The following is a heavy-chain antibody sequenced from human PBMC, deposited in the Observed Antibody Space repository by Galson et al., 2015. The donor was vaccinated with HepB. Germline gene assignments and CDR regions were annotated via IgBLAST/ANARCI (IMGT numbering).Heavy chain of an antibody. D-gene: IGHD3/OR15-3a*01. CDR1: GFTFSDYY. V-gene: IGHV3-11*05. Sequence: SLRLSCAASGFTFSDYYMSWIRQAPGKGLAWISYATSSSSYRSYADSVKGRFTISRDNAKNALYLQMNSLRAEDTAVYYCARDMRDWGIFGLAVKGVGNYYGMDVWGQGTTVTVSS. J-gene: IGHJ6*02. CDR2: ATSSSSYR. CDR3: ARDMRDWGIFGLAVKGVGNYYGMDV.